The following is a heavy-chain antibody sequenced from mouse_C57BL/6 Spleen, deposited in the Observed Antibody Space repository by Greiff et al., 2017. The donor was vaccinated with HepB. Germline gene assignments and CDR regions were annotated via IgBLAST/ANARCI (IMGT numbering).Heavy chain of an antibody. CDR1: GYTFTSYW. V-gene: IGHV1-69*01. D-gene: IGHD2-12*01. Sequence: VQLQQPGAELVMPGASVKLSCKASGYTFTSYWMHWVKQRPGQGLEWIGEIDPSDSYTNYNQKFKGKSTLTVDKSSSTAYMQLSSLTSEDSAVYYCARSNYTYFDVWGTGTTVTVSS. CDR2: IDPSDSYT. CDR3: ARSNYTYFDV. J-gene: IGHJ1*03.